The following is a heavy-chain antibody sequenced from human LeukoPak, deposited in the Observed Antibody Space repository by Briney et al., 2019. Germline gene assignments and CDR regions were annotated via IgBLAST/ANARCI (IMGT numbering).Heavy chain of an antibody. Sequence: QTGGSLRLSCAASGFTFSTYAMHWVRQAPGKGLEWVAVISYDGSNTYYADSVKGRFTISRDNSKNTLYPQMNSPSAEDTAVYYCARSSRWLQLGCDYWGQGTLVTVSS. V-gene: IGHV3-30-3*01. CDR3: ARSSRWLQLGCDY. J-gene: IGHJ4*02. CDR1: GFTFSTYA. CDR2: ISYDGSNT. D-gene: IGHD5-24*01.